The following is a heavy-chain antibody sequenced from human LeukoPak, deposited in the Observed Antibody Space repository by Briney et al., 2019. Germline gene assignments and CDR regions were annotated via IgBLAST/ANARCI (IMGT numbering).Heavy chain of an antibody. Sequence: SETLSLTWTVSGGSIISYFWAWIRQPAGEGLEWIGRIYTSGSTDYNPSLKSRVTMSVDTSKNQFSLKLPSVTGADTAVYYCAREGGGQGHGWHYDLWGRGTLVTVSS. CDR2: IYTSGST. CDR1: GGSIISYF. V-gene: IGHV4-4*07. J-gene: IGHJ2*01. D-gene: IGHD2-15*01. CDR3: AREGGGQGHGWHYDL.